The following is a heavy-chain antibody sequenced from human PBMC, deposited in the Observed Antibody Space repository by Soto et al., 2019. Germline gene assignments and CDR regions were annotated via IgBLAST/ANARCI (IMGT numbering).Heavy chain of an antibody. Sequence: TGGSLRLSCAASGFTFSTYAMHWVRQSPGKGLEWVAVIPYDGSNEYYADSVKGRFTISRDNYKNMLYLQMNSLRAEDTAVYYCAKDRRITMVRGVLRAFDSWGQGNLVTVSS. CDR1: GFTFSTYA. J-gene: IGHJ4*01. V-gene: IGHV3-30*18. CDR2: IPYDGSNE. D-gene: IGHD3-10*01. CDR3: AKDRRITMVRGVLRAFDS.